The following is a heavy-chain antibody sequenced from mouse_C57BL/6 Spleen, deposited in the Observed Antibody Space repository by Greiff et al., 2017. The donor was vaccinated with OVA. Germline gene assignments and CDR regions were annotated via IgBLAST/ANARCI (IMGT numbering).Heavy chain of an antibody. CDR1: GYTFTDYC. J-gene: IGHJ1*03. V-gene: IGHV1-76*01. CDR3: ARDYGTTVVAPRRYFDV. CDR2: IYPGSGNT. Sequence: VQLQQSGAELVRPGASVKLSCKASGYTFTDYCINWVKQRPGQGLEWIARIYPGSGNTYYNEKFKGKATLTAEKSSSTAYMQLSSLTSEDSAVYFCARDYGTTVVAPRRYFDVWGTGTTVTVSS. D-gene: IGHD1-1*01.